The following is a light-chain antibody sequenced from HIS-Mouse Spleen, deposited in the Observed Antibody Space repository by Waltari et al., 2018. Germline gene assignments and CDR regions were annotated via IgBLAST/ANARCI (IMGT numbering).Light chain of an antibody. J-gene: IGLJ3*02. CDR1: SSDVGSSNL. CDR2: EGS. V-gene: IGLV2-23*01. Sequence: QSALTQPASVSGSPGQSITISCTGTSSDVGSSNLVSWYQQHPGKAPKLMIYEGSKRPSGVSNRFSGSKSGNTASLTISGLQAEDEADYYCCSYAGSSTLINWVFGGGTKLTVL. CDR3: CSYAGSSTLINWV.